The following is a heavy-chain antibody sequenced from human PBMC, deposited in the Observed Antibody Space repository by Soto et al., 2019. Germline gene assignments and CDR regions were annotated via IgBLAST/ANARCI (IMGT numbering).Heavy chain of an antibody. J-gene: IGHJ3*02. Sequence: EVHLVESGGGLVQPGTSLRLSCSASGFNFDDYPMHWVRQSPGKGLEWVTGIAWNSGGIRYADSVKGRFIISRDNAKNSLYLQMNSLSPEDTALYYCAKDDTFDMWGQGTLVTVSS. CDR2: IAWNSGGI. CDR1: GFNFDDYP. V-gene: IGHV3-9*01. CDR3: AKDDTFDM.